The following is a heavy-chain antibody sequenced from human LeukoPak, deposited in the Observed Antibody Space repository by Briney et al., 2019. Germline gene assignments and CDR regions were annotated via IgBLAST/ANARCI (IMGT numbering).Heavy chain of an antibody. CDR1: GFTFSSYS. CDR3: ARSRAHSSGYYYSFDY. Sequence: GGSLRLSCAASGFTFSSYSMNWVRQAPGKGLEWVSSISSSSSYIYYADSVKGRFTISRDNAKNSLYLQMNSLRAEDTAVYYCARSRAHSSGYYYSFDYWGQGTLVTVSP. D-gene: IGHD3-22*01. CDR2: ISSSSSYI. J-gene: IGHJ4*02. V-gene: IGHV3-21*01.